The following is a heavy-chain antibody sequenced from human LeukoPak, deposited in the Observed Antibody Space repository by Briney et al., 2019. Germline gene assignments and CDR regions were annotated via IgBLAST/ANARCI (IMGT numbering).Heavy chain of an antibody. D-gene: IGHD5-12*01. CDR3: ARVAPNYSGYDHDY. Sequence: SETLSLTCTVSGGSISSYYWSWIRQPPGKGLEWIGYIYYSGSTNYNPSLKSLVTISVDTSKNQFSLKLSSVTAADTAVYYCARVAPNYSGYDHDYWGQGTLVTVSS. J-gene: IGHJ4*02. V-gene: IGHV4-59*01. CDR2: IYYSGST. CDR1: GGSISSYY.